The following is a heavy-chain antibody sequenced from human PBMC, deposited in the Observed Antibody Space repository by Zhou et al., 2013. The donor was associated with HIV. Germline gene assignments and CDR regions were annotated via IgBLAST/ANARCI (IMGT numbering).Heavy chain of an antibody. D-gene: IGHD4-17*01. CDR1: GYSFTSYA. Sequence: QVQLVQSGAEVKKPGASVKVSCKASGYSFTSYAMHWVRQAPGQRLEWMGWINVGNGNTKYSQKFQGRVTITRDTSASTAYMELSSLRSEDTAVYYCAREGDYGDQHYMDVWGKGTTVTVSS. CDR3: AREGDYGDQHYMDV. CDR2: INVGNGNT. V-gene: IGHV1-3*01. J-gene: IGHJ6*03.